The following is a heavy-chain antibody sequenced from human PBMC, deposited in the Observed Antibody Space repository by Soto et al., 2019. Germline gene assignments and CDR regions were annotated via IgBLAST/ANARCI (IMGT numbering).Heavy chain of an antibody. V-gene: IGHV1-2*02. CDR3: ALEPAGTAGFDY. J-gene: IGHJ4*02. CDR1: GHTFTGHH. CDR2: IDLDIGDT. Sequence: QVQMVQSGAEVKKPGASVKVACKASGHTFTGHHMPWVRQAPGQGLEWLGLIDLDIGDTKYAQKYQGRVTSTSDTSITTAYMELRGQRSDDTAVYYCALEPAGTAGFDYWGQGTLVTVSS. D-gene: IGHD2-2*01.